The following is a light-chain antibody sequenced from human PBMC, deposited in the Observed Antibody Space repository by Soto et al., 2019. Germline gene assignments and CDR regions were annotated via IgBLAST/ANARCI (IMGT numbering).Light chain of an antibody. CDR2: SYN. CDR1: SSNIGSNT. CDR3: AAWDDSLNGPV. V-gene: IGLV1-44*01. Sequence: QSVLTQPPSASGTPGQRVTISCSGSSSNIGSNTVNWYQQLPGTAPRLLIYSYNQRPSGVPDRFSGSKSGTSASLAISGLQSEDEAHYYCAAWDDSLNGPVFGGGTKLTVL. J-gene: IGLJ3*02.